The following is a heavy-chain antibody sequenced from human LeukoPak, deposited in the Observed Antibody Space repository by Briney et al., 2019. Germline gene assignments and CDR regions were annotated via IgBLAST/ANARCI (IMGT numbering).Heavy chain of an antibody. CDR1: GGSISSSSYY. CDR3: ARQTGSGLFSLP. Sequence: PSETLSLTCTVSGGSISSSSYYWGWIRQPPGKGLEWIGEINHSGSTNYNASLKSRVTISVDTSKNQFSLKLSSVTAADTAVYYCARQTGSGLFSLPGGQGTLVTVSS. CDR2: INHSGST. D-gene: IGHD3-10*01. V-gene: IGHV4-39*01. J-gene: IGHJ4*02.